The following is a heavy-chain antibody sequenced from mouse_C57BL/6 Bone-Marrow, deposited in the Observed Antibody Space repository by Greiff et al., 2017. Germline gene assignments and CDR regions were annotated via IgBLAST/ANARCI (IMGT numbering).Heavy chain of an antibody. V-gene: IGHV14-3*01. Sequence: VHVKQSVAELVRPGASVKLSCTASGFNIKNTYMHWVKQRPEQGLEWIGRIDPANGNTKYAPKFQGKATITADTSSNTAYLQLSSLTSEDTAIYYCARNYGISYPTDYWGQGTTLTVSS. D-gene: IGHD1-1*01. J-gene: IGHJ2*01. CDR2: IDPANGNT. CDR1: GFNIKNTY. CDR3: ARNYGISYPTDY.